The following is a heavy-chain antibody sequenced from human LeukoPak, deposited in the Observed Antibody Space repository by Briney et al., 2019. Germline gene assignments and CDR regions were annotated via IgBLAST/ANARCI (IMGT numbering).Heavy chain of an antibody. CDR1: GGSISSGSYY. V-gene: IGHV4-61*02. CDR3: ARHVSFWSGYYYYYYYMDV. D-gene: IGHD3-3*01. Sequence: SQTLSLTCTVSGGSISSGSYYWSWIRQPAGKGLEWIGRIYTSGSTNYNPSLKSRVTISVDTSKNQFSLKLSSVTAADTAVYYCARHVSFWSGYYYYYYYMDVWGKGTTVTVSS. CDR2: IYTSGST. J-gene: IGHJ6*03.